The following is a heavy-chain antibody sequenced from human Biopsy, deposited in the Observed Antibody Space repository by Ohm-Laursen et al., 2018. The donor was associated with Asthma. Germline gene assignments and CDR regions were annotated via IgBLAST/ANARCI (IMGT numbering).Heavy chain of an antibody. J-gene: IGHJ4*02. Sequence: SLRLSCAASGFTFSNFAMTWVRQAPGKGLEWVSAISGSGGSTYYADSVKGRFTISRDNSKNTLYLQMNSLRAEDTAVYYCAKGYYNDSSGFDYWGQGTLVTVSS. CDR3: AKGYYNDSSGFDY. CDR1: GFTFSNFA. D-gene: IGHD3-22*01. CDR2: ISGSGGST. V-gene: IGHV3-23*01.